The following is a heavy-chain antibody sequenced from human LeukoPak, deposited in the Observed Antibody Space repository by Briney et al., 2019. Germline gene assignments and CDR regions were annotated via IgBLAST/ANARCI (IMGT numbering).Heavy chain of an antibody. CDR2: ISGSGGST. CDR3: AKVPMITFGGVIVPKYYFDY. J-gene: IGHJ4*02. V-gene: IGHV3-23*01. Sequence: GGSLRLSCAASGFTFSSYAMSWVRQAPGKGLEWVSAISGSGGSTYYADSVKGRFTISRDNSKNTLYLQMNSLRAEDTAVYYCAKVPMITFGGVIVPKYYFDYWGQGTLVTVSS. D-gene: IGHD3-16*02. CDR1: GFTFSSYA.